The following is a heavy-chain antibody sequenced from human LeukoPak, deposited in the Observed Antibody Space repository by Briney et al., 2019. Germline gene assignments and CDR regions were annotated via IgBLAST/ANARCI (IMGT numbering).Heavy chain of an antibody. CDR2: ISSSGGST. CDR3: AKASLSAFDI. CDR1: GFTFSSYA. Sequence: GGSLRLSCAASGFTFSSYAMSWVRQAPGKGLEWVSAISSSGGSTYYADSVKGRYTISRDNSKNTLYLQMNSLRAEDTAVYYCAKASLSAFDIWGQGTMVTVSS. V-gene: IGHV3-23*01. J-gene: IGHJ3*02.